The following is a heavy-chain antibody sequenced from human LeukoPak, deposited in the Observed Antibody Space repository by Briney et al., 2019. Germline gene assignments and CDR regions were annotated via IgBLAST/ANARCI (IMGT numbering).Heavy chain of an antibody. CDR3: ARDRRYYDSSAYTRGFDY. CDR1: GGSISSSDW. J-gene: IGHJ4*02. D-gene: IGHD3-22*01. CDR2: IYHSGST. Sequence: SGTLSLTCAVSGGSISSSDWWSWVRQPPRKGLEWIGEIYHSGSTNYNPSLKSRVTISVDKSKNQFSLNLSSVTAADTAVYYCARDRRYYDSSAYTRGFDYWGQGTLVTVSS. V-gene: IGHV4-4*02.